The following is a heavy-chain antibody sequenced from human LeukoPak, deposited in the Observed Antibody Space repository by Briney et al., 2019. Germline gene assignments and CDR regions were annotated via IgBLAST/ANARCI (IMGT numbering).Heavy chain of an antibody. CDR2: IYYSGST. CDR3: ARKNDILTEFDY. CDR1: GGSISSSSYY. V-gene: IGHV4-39*07. D-gene: IGHD3-9*01. Sequence: PSETLSLTCTVSGGSISSSSYYWGWIRQPPGKGLEWIGSIYYSGSTYYNPSLKSRVTISVDTSKNQFSLKLSSVTAADTAVYYCARKNDILTEFDYWGQGTLVTVSS. J-gene: IGHJ4*02.